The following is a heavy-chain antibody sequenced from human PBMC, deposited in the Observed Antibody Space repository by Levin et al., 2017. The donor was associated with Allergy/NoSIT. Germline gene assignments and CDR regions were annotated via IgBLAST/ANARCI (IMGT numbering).Heavy chain of an antibody. V-gene: IGHV3-30-3*01. Sequence: GGSLRLSCAASGFTFSSYAMHWVRQAPGKGLEWVAVISYDGSNKYYADSVKGRFTISRDNSKNTLYLQMNSLRAEDTAVYYCARFPLKGAGDYWGQGTLVTVSS. CDR2: ISYDGSNK. D-gene: IGHD1-26*01. J-gene: IGHJ4*02. CDR3: ARFPLKGAGDY. CDR1: GFTFSSYA.